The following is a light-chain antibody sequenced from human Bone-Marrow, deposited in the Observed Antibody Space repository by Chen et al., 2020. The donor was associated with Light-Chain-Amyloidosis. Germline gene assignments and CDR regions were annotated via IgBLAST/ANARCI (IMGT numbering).Light chain of an antibody. Sequence: SYELTQPPSVSVSPGQTARITCSGDDLPTKYAYWYQQKPGQAPVLVIHRDTERPSGISERFYGYSSGTTATLTISGVQAEDEADYHCQSADSSGTYGVIFGGGTKLTVL. CDR1: DLPTKY. V-gene: IGLV3-25*03. J-gene: IGLJ2*01. CDR3: QSADSSGTYGVI. CDR2: RDT.